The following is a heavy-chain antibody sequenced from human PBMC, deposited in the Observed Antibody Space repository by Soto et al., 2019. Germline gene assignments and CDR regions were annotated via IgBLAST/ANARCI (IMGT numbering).Heavy chain of an antibody. CDR3: ARYDILTGYLAY. D-gene: IGHD3-9*01. CDR1: GGSFRDYH. V-gene: IGHV4-34*01. CDR2: INHSGST. J-gene: IGHJ4*02. Sequence: SETLSLTCAVYGGSFRDYHWSWIRQPPEKGLEWIGEINHSGSTKYNPSLKSRVTISVDTSKNQFSLKLSSVTAADTAVYYCARYDILTGYLAYWGQGTLVT.